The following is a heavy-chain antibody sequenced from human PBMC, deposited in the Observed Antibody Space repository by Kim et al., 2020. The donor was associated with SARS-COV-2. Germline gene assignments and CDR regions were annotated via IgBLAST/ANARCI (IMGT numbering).Heavy chain of an antibody. Sequence: SETLSLTCAVYGGSFSGYYWSWIRQPPGKGLEWIGEINHSGSTNYNPSPKSRVTISVDTSKNQFSLKLSSVTAADTAVYYCASLTKGGSFQLPPHWGQGTLVTVSS. J-gene: IGHJ4*02. V-gene: IGHV4-34*01. CDR1: GGSFSGYY. D-gene: IGHD2-2*01. CDR2: INHSGST. CDR3: ASLTKGGSFQLPPH.